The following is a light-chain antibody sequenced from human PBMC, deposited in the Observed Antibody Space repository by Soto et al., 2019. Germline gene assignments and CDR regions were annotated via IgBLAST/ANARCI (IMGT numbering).Light chain of an antibody. CDR1: SSDVGYYNY. J-gene: IGLJ3*02. Sequence: QSALTQPPSASGSPARSVTISCTGTSSDVGYYNYVSWYQQYPGKAPKVLIYEISKRPSGVPDRFSGSKSGNTASLTVSGLQAEDEADYYCCSYAGNNNWLFGGGTKLTVL. V-gene: IGLV2-8*01. CDR3: CSYAGNNNWL. CDR2: EIS.